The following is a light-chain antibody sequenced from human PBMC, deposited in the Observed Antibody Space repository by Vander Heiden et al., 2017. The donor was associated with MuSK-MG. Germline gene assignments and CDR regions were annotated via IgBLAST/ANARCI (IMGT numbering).Light chain of an antibody. CDR1: SSDVVGYNY. V-gene: IGLV2-14*03. J-gene: IGLJ2*01. CDR3: SSYKGSSTHVV. Sequence: QSALTQPASVSASLAQSITIPCTGTSSDVVGYNYVSWYQQHPGKAPKLIIYDDSNRPSGVSNRFSGSKSGNTASLTISGLQAEDEADYYCSSYKGSSTHVVFGGGTKLTVL. CDR2: DDS.